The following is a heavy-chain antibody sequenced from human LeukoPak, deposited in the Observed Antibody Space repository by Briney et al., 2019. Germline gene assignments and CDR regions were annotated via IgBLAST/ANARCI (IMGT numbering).Heavy chain of an antibody. D-gene: IGHD1-26*01. CDR1: GGSLSSSSYY. CDR2: IYYSGST. V-gene: IGHV4-39*07. Sequence: SQTLSLTCTVSGGSLSSSSYYWGWLRQPPGTGLEWIGSIYYSGSTYYNPSLKSRVTISVDTSKNQFSLKLSSVTAADTAVYYCARVRDYSGSTAFDPWGQGTLVTVSS. J-gene: IGHJ5*02. CDR3: ARVRDYSGSTAFDP.